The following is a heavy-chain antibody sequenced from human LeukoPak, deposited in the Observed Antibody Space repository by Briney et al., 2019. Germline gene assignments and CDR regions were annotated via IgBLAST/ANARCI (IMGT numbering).Heavy chain of an antibody. V-gene: IGHV1-2*02. J-gene: IGHJ6*02. CDR1: GYTFTGYY. CDR2: INPNSCVT. CDR3: AREDTLTGYSNGMDV. D-gene: IGHD3-9*01. Sequence: ASVRVSCKASGYTFTGYYMHWVRRAPGQGLEWMGWINPNSCVTNYAQKFQGRATMTRDTSISTAYLELSRLRSDDTAVYYCAREDTLTGYSNGMDVWGQGTTVTVSS.